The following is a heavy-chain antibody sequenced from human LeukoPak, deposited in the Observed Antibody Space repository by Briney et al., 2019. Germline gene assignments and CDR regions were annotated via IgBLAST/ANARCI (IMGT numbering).Heavy chain of an antibody. D-gene: IGHD6-19*01. V-gene: IGHV1-8*01. J-gene: IGHJ1*01. CDR2: MNPNSSNT. CDR3: ARRVGSGWPVQH. Sequence: GASVKVSCKASGYTFSSYDINWVRQATGQGLEWMGWMNPNSSNTGYAQKFQGRLNMTRNTSIDTAYMELSSLRSDDTAVYYCARRVGSGWPVQHWGQGTLVTVSS. CDR1: GYTFSSYD.